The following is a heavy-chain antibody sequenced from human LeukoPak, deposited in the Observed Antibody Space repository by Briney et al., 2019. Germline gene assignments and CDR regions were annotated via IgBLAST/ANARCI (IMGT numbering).Heavy chain of an antibody. J-gene: IGHJ1*01. V-gene: IGHV3-23*01. Sequence: GGSLRLSCAASGFTFSSYAMSWVRQAPGKGLEWVSAISGNGGSTYYADSVKGRFTISRDNSKNTLYLQMNSLRAEDTAVCYCAKDVVVTKEYFQHWGQGTLVTVSS. CDR1: GFTFSSYA. CDR2: ISGNGGST. D-gene: IGHD2-21*02. CDR3: AKDVVVTKEYFQH.